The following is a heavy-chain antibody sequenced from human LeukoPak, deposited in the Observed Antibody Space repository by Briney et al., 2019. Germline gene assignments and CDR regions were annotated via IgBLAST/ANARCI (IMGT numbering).Heavy chain of an antibody. CDR1: GDSVSSNSVT. J-gene: IGHJ5*02. Sequence: SQTLSLTCAICGDSVSSNSVTWNWIRQSPSRGLEWLGRTYYRSTWYNDYAVSVRGRITVNPDTSKNQFSLHLNSVTPEDTAVYYCARRLTQYDCFDPWGQGILLAVSS. CDR2: TYYRSTWYN. V-gene: IGHV6-1*01. D-gene: IGHD2-2*01. CDR3: ARRLTQYDCFDP.